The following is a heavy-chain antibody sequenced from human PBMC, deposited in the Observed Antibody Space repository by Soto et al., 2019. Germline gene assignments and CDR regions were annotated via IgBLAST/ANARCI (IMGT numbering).Heavy chain of an antibody. CDR3: AKVMYSSSITPIDY. CDR2: ISYDGSNK. CDR1: GFTFSSYG. V-gene: IGHV3-30*18. J-gene: IGHJ4*02. Sequence: QVQLVESGGGVVQPGRSLRLSCAASGFTFSSYGMHWVRQAPGKGLEWVAVISYDGSNKYYADSVKGRFTISRDNSKNTLYLQMNSLRAEDTAVYYCAKVMYSSSITPIDYWGQGTLVTVSS. D-gene: IGHD6-6*01.